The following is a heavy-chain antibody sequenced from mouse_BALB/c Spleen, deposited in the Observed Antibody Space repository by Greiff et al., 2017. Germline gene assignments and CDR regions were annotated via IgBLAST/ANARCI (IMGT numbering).Heavy chain of an antibody. Sequence: QVQLQQSGAGLVKPGASVKLSCKASGYTFTEYIIHWVKQRSGQGLAWIGWFYPGSGSIKYNEKIKDKATLTADKSSSTVYMELSRLTSEDSAVYFCARHGDYYGYVAWFAYWGQGTLVTVSA. D-gene: IGHD1-2*01. CDR2: FYPGSGSI. CDR3: ARHGDYYGYVAWFAY. CDR1: GYTFTEYI. V-gene: IGHV1-62-2*01. J-gene: IGHJ3*01.